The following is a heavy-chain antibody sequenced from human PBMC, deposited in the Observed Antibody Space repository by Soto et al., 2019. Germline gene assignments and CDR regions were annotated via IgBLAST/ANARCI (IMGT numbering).Heavy chain of an antibody. CDR1: GGSISSSSYY. CDR3: ARVSYSNCLDY. CDR2: IFYSGST. D-gene: IGHD4-4*01. J-gene: IGHJ4*02. V-gene: IGHV4-39*07. Sequence: SETLSLTCTVSGGSISSSSYYWGWIRQPPGKGLEWIGSIFYSGSTYYNPSLKSRVTISVDTSKNQFSLKLSSVTAADTAVYYCARVSYSNCLDYWGQGTLVTVSS.